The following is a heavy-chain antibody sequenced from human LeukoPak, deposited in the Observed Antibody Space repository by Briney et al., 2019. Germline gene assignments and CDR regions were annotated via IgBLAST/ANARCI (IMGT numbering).Heavy chain of an antibody. Sequence: SETLSLTCTVSGGSISSYYWSWIRQPPGKGLEWIGYIYYSGSTNYNPSLKSRVTISVDTSKNQFSLKLSSVTAADTAVYYCATGRDGYNNWFDPWGQGTLVTVSS. D-gene: IGHD5-24*01. CDR2: IYYSGST. CDR3: ATGRDGYNNWFDP. V-gene: IGHV4-59*01. CDR1: GGSISSYY. J-gene: IGHJ5*02.